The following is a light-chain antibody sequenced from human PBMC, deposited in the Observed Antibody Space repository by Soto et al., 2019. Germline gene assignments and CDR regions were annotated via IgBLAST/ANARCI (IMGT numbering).Light chain of an antibody. CDR3: CSYAGSSTFHYV. V-gene: IGLV2-23*03. CDR1: SSDVGSYNL. Sequence: QPVLTQPASVSGSPGQSITISCTGTSSDVGSYNLVSWYQQHPGKAPKLMIYEGSKRPSGVSNRFSGSKSGNTASLTISGLQAEDEADYYCCSYAGSSTFHYVFGTGTKLTVL. CDR2: EGS. J-gene: IGLJ1*01.